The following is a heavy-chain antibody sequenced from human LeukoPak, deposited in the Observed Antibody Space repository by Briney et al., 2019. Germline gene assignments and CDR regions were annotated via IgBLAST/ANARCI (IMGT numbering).Heavy chain of an antibody. Sequence: SGGSLRLSCAASEFTFSSYAMHWVRQAPGKGLEWVAVILYDGSNKKYADSVKGRFTISRDNSKNTLYLQMNSLRAEDTAVYYCARASAGNDAFDIWGQGTMVTVSS. CDR3: ARASAGNDAFDI. V-gene: IGHV3-30*03. CDR1: EFTFSSYA. J-gene: IGHJ3*02. D-gene: IGHD6-13*01. CDR2: ILYDGSNK.